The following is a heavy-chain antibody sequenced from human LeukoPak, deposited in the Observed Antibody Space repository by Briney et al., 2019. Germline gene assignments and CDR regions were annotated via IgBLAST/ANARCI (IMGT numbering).Heavy chain of an antibody. V-gene: IGHV1-69*04. Sequence: SVKVSCKASGGTFSSYAISWVRQAPGQGLEWMGRIIPILGIANYAQKFQGRVMITADKSTSTAYMELSSLRSEDTAVYYCATLVPGGYYFDYWGQGTLVTVSS. CDR2: IIPILGIA. J-gene: IGHJ4*02. CDR1: GGTFSSYA. D-gene: IGHD2-2*01. CDR3: ATLVPGGYYFDY.